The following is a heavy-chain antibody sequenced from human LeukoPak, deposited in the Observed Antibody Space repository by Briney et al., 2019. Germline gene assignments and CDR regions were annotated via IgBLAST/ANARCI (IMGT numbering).Heavy chain of an antibody. CDR1: GFTVSSNY. CDR3: AKPWSTTNVVATAFDS. D-gene: IGHD1-26*01. CDR2: LSGSGATT. J-gene: IGHJ4*02. Sequence: PGGSLRLSCAASGFTVSSNYMSWVRQAPGKGLEWVSALSGSGATTYYADSVKGRFSISRDNSQNTLYLQMNSLRAEDTAVYYCAKPWSTTNVVATAFDSWGQGTLVTVSS. V-gene: IGHV3-23*01.